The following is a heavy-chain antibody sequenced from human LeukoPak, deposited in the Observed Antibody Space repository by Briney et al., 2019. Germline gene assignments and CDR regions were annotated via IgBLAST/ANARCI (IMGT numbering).Heavy chain of an antibody. CDR3: AKDQGYGSGTYFDY. D-gene: IGHD3-10*01. CDR1: GFTFSSYS. J-gene: IGHJ4*02. CDR2: ISYDGSKK. Sequence: PGRSLRLSCAASGFTFSSYSMHWVRQAPGKGLEWVAVISYDGSKKYYADSVKGRFAISRDNSKNTLDLQMNSLRAEDTAGYYCAKDQGYGSGTYFDYWGPGTLVTVSS. V-gene: IGHV3-30*18.